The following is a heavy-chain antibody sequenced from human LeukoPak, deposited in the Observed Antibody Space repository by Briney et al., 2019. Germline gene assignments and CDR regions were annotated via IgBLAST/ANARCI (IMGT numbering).Heavy chain of an antibody. V-gene: IGHV3-7*03. CDR1: GFTFSSYW. CDR2: IKQDGSEK. J-gene: IGHJ3*02. Sequence: PGGSLRLSCAASGFTFSSYWMSWVRQAPGKGLEWVANIKQDGSEKYYADSVKGRFTISRDNAKNSLYLQMNSLQTEDTAVYYCAKETYYCGGDCYSPDAFDIWGQGTMVTVSS. CDR3: AKETYYCGGDCYSPDAFDI. D-gene: IGHD2-21*02.